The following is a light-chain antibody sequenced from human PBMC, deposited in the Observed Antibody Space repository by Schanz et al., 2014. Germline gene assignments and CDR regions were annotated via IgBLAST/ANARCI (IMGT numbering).Light chain of an antibody. CDR1: QSLLYNSKNKNY. CDR2: WAS. CDR3: QQYYSAPRT. J-gene: IGKJ1*01. V-gene: IGKV4-1*01. Sequence: DIVMTQSPDSLAVSLGERATINCKSNQSLLYNSKNKNYLAWYQQKPGQPPKLLFYWASTRESGVPDRFTGSGSGTDFTLTISDLQAEAVALYYCQQYYSAPRTFGRGTQVEIK.